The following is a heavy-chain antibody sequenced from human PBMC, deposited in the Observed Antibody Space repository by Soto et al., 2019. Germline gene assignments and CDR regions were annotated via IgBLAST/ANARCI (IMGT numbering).Heavy chain of an antibody. V-gene: IGHV3-33*01. Sequence: QVQLVESGGGVVQPGRSLRLSCAASGFTFSSYGMHWVRQAPGKGLEWVAVIWYDGSNKYYADSVKGRFTISRDNSKNTLDLQMNSLRAEDTAVYYCARSGDYGAFDIWGQGTMVTVSS. J-gene: IGHJ3*02. CDR2: IWYDGSNK. CDR1: GFTFSSYG. CDR3: ARSGDYGAFDI. D-gene: IGHD4-17*01.